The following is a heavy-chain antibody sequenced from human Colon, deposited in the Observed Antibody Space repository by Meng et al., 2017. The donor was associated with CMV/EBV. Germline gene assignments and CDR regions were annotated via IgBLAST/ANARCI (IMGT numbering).Heavy chain of an antibody. V-gene: IGHV1-8*01. CDR3: ATKRSARGGVYFDP. Sequence: SEYTFTNYEINLVRQAAGQGLEWMGWMLPRFGTVKYEPKFQDRVTIIRDTSTRTIYLELTNLTAEDTAVYYCATKRSARGGVYFDPWGQGTLVTVSS. J-gene: IGHJ5*02. D-gene: IGHD2/OR15-2a*01. CDR1: EYTFTNYE. CDR2: MLPRFGTV.